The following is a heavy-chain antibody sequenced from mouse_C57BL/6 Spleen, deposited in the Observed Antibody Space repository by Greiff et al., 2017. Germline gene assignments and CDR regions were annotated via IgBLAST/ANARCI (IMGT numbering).Heavy chain of an antibody. D-gene: IGHD1-1*01. Sequence: QVQLKQSGAELVRPGASVTLSCKASGYTFTDYEMNWVKQTPVHGLEWIGAIDPETGGTAYNQKFKGKAILTADKSSSTAYMELRSLTSEDAAVYYCTRKGIITTVVATDGYFDVWGTGTTVTVSS. V-gene: IGHV1-15*01. CDR1: GYTFTDYE. CDR2: IDPETGGT. J-gene: IGHJ1*03. CDR3: TRKGIITTVVATDGYFDV.